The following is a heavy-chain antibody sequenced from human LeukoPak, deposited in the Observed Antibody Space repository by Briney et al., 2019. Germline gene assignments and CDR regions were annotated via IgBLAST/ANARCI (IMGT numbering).Heavy chain of an antibody. Sequence: SETLSLTCAVYGGSFSGYYWSWIRQPPGKGLEWIGEINHSGSTNYNPPLKSRVTISVDTSKNQFSLKLSSVTAADTAVYYCARSGPGRWFDPWGQGTLVTVSS. CDR1: GGSFSGYY. CDR3: ARSGPGRWFDP. V-gene: IGHV4-34*01. CDR2: INHSGST. D-gene: IGHD2-15*01. J-gene: IGHJ5*02.